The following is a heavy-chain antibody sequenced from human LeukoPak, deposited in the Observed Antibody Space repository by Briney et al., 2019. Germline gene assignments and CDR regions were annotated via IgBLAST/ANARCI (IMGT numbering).Heavy chain of an antibody. CDR2: ISGSSSTI. CDR1: GFTFSSYS. Sequence: GGSLRLSCAASGFTFSSYSMNWVRQAPGKGLEWVSYISGSSSTIYYADSVKGRFTISRDNAKNSLYLQMNSLRAEDTAVYYCACLDSSPYYFDYWGQGTLVTVSS. J-gene: IGHJ4*02. V-gene: IGHV3-48*01. CDR3: ACLDSSPYYFDY. D-gene: IGHD6-13*01.